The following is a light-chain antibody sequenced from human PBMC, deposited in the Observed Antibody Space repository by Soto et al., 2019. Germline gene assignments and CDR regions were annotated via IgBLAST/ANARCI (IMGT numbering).Light chain of an antibody. J-gene: IGKJ4*01. Sequence: EIVITHSPSTLAVSPLETTRLSCRASQSINSDVAWYQQKVGQTPRLLIHGASSRATGIPARFSGSGSGTEFNLTISSLQSEDFAVYFCQQYDDWLRLTFGGGTKVDIK. V-gene: IGKV3D-15*01. CDR2: GAS. CDR3: QQYDDWLRLT. CDR1: QSINSD.